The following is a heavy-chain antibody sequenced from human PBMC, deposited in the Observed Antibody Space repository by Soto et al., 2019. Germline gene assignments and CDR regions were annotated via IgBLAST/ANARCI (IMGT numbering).Heavy chain of an antibody. Sequence: GGSLRLSCAASGFTFSIYGMHWVRQAPGKGLEWVAVIWNDGSKKYYADSVKGRFTISRDNSKNTLYLQMNSLRVEDTAVYYCARVSTMVRKITIPPWLAPWGQEPLVTVPS. CDR2: IWNDGSKK. V-gene: IGHV3-33*01. CDR3: ARVSTMVRKITIPPWLAP. J-gene: IGHJ5*02. CDR1: GFTFSIYG. D-gene: IGHD3-10*01.